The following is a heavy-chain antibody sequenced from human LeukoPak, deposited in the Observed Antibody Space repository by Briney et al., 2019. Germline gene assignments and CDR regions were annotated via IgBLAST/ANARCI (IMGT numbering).Heavy chain of an antibody. CDR2: INPTGGST. CDR1: GYTFTSYY. CDR3: ARGAPIRVAVAATFDP. V-gene: IGHV1-46*01. Sequence: ALVKVSCKASGYTFTSYYIHWVRQAPGQGLEWMGIINPTGGSTSYAQKFQGRVTMTRDRSTSTIFMELSSLRSEDTAVYYCARGAPIRVAVAATFDPWGQGTLVTVPS. D-gene: IGHD6-19*01. J-gene: IGHJ5*02.